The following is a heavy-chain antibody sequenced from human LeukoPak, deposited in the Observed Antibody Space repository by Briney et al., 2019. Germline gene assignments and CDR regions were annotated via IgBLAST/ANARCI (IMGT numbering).Heavy chain of an antibody. CDR3: ARRAVTYYYYYMDV. D-gene: IGHD4-17*01. CDR2: ISSSGSTI. V-gene: IGHV3-11*04. Sequence: GGSLRLSCAASGFTFSDYYMSWIRQAPGKGLEWVSYISSSGSTIYYADSVKGRFTISRDNAKNSLYLQMNSLRAEDTAVYYCARRAVTYYYYYMDVWGKGTTVTVSS. J-gene: IGHJ6*03. CDR1: GFTFSDYY.